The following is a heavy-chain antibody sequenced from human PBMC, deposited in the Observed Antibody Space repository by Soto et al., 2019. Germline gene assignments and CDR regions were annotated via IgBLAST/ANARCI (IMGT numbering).Heavy chain of an antibody. CDR3: TRGMGNYYDRWNYFDS. V-gene: IGHV3-23*01. D-gene: IGHD3-22*01. Sequence: GGSLRLSCTGSGFTFSNYAMIWVRQAPGKGLEWVPAISGSAGSTYYAASVKGRFTVSKDNSRKTLHLQMSSLRAEDSAVYYCTRGMGNYYDRWNYFDSWGQGTLVTVSS. CDR2: ISGSAGST. CDR1: GFTFSNYA. J-gene: IGHJ4*02.